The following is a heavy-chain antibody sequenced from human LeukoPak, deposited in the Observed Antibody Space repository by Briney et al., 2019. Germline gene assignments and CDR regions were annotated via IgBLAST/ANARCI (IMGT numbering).Heavy chain of an antibody. V-gene: IGHV4-39*01. CDR1: GGSISSSSYY. D-gene: IGHD5-18*01. CDR3: ARRGYSSSDC. CDR2: IYYSGST. Sequence: PSETLSLTCTVSGGSISSSSYYWGWIRQPPGKGLEWIGSIYYSGSTYYNPSLKSRVTISVDTSKNQFSLKLSSVTAADTAVYYCARRGYSSSDCWGQGTLVTVSS. J-gene: IGHJ4*02.